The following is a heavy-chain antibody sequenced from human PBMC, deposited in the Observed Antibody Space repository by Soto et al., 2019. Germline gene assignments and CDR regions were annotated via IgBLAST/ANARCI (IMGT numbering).Heavy chain of an antibody. CDR1: GGSISSSSYY. Sequence: SETLSLTCTVSGGSISSSSYYWGWIRQPPGKGLEWIGSIYYSGRTYYNTSLKSQDTISVETSKNKISQKLSSINAADTAVYYCARHLDYYGSGSYYNAYYYGMDVWGQGTTVS. CDR2: IYYSGRT. CDR3: ARHLDYYGSGSYYNAYYYGMDV. V-gene: IGHV4-39*01. J-gene: IGHJ6*02. D-gene: IGHD3-10*01.